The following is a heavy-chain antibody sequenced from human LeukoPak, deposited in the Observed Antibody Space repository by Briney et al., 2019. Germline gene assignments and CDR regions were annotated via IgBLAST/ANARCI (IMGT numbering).Heavy chain of an antibody. CDR1: GYTLTELS. J-gene: IGHJ5*02. D-gene: IGHD3-10*01. V-gene: IGHV1-24*01. CDR2: FDPEDGET. CDR3: ARGLSPGSWFDP. Sequence: ASVKVSCKVSGYTLTELSMHWVRQAPGKGLEWMGGFDPEDGETIYAQKLQGRVTMTTDTSTSTAYMELRSLRSDDTAVYYCARGLSPGSWFDPWGQGTLVTVSS.